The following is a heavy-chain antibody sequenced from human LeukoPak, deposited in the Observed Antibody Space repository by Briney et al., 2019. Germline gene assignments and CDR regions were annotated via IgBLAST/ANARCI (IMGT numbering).Heavy chain of an antibody. CDR3: ARGSGSYLYDAFDI. D-gene: IGHD1-26*01. J-gene: IGHJ3*02. Sequence: GSSVKVSCKASGGTFSSYAISWVRQAPGQGLEWMGRIIPILGIANYAQRFQGRVTITADKSTSTAYMELSSLRSEDTAVYYCARGSGSYLYDAFDIWGQGTMVTVSS. CDR1: GGTFSSYA. CDR2: IIPILGIA. V-gene: IGHV1-69*04.